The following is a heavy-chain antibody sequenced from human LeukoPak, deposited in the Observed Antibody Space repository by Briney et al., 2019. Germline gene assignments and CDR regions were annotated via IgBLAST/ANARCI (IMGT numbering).Heavy chain of an antibody. D-gene: IGHD6-19*01. Sequence: GASVKASCKASGYTFTSYGISWVRQAPGQGLEWMGWISAYNGNTNYAQKLQGRVTMTTDTSTSTAYMELRSLRSDDTAVYYCARDFVGIAVAGTGSNWFDPWGQGTLVTVSS. J-gene: IGHJ5*02. V-gene: IGHV1-18*01. CDR3: ARDFVGIAVAGTGSNWFDP. CDR1: GYTFTSYG. CDR2: ISAYNGNT.